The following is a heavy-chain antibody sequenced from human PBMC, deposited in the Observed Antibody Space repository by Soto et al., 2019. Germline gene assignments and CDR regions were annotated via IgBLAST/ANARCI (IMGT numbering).Heavy chain of an antibody. V-gene: IGHV3-33*01. CDR3: ARDRLDCTNGVCYTNSFDY. CDR1: GFTFSSYG. D-gene: IGHD2-8*01. J-gene: IGHJ4*02. Sequence: QVQLVESGGGVVQPGRSLRLSCAASGFTFSSYGMHWVRQAPGKGLEWVAVIWYDGSNKYYADSVKGRFTISRDNSKNTLYLQMNSLRAEDTAVYYCARDRLDCTNGVCYTNSFDYWGQGTLVTVSS. CDR2: IWYDGSNK.